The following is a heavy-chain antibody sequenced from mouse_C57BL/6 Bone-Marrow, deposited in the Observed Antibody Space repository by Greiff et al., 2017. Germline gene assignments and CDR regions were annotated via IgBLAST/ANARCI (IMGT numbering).Heavy chain of an antibody. CDR1: GYTFTSYW. J-gene: IGHJ2*01. CDR2: IHPNSGST. V-gene: IGHV1-64*01. D-gene: IGHD3-1*01. Sequence: VQLQQPGAELVKPGASVKLSCKASGYTFTSYWMHWVKPRPGQGLEWIGMIHPNSGSTNYNEKFKSKATLTVDKSSSTAYMQLSSLTSEDSAVYYCAREAGWDSFDYWGQGTTVTVSS. CDR3: AREAGWDSFDY.